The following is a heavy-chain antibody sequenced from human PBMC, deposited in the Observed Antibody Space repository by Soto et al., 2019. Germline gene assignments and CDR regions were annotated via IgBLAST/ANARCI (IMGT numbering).Heavy chain of an antibody. CDR2: IYHSGST. J-gene: IGHJ6*02. Sequence: SETLSLTCAVSGGSISSSNWWSWVRQPPGKGLEWIGEIYHSGSTNYNPSLKSRVTISVGTSKNQFSLKLSSVTAADTAVYYCARGKGSGSYRNYYYVMDVWGQGTTVTVSS. V-gene: IGHV4-4*02. D-gene: IGHD3-10*01. CDR3: ARGKGSGSYRNYYYVMDV. CDR1: GGSISSSNW.